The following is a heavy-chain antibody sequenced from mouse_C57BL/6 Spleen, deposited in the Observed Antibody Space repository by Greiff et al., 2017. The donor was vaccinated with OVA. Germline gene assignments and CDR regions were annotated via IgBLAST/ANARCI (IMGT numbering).Heavy chain of an antibody. CDR1: GFTFSSYA. J-gene: IGHJ2*01. V-gene: IGHV5-4*01. CDR2: ISDGGSYT. Sequence: EVKLVESGGGLVKPGGSLKLSCAASGFTFSSYAMSWVRQTPEKRLEWVATISDGGSYTYYPDNVKGRFTISRDNAKNNLYLQMSHLKSEDTAMYYCARDTDGYYPDYWGQGTTLTVSS. CDR3: ARDTDGYYPDY. D-gene: IGHD2-3*01.